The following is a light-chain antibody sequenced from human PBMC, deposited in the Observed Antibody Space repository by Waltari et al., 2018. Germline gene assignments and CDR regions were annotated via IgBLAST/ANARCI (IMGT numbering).Light chain of an antibody. Sequence: EIVLTQSPGTLSLSPGERATLSCRASQSVGKSLAWYQHKPGQAPRLLIYDASSRATGIPDRVSGRGSGTDFSLTISRLEPEDFSVYYCQHYVTLPATFGQGTKVEV. J-gene: IGKJ1*01. V-gene: IGKV3-20*01. CDR2: DAS. CDR3: QHYVTLPAT. CDR1: QSVGKS.